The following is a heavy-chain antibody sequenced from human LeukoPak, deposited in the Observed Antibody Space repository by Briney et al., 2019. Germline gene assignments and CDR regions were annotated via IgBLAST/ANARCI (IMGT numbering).Heavy chain of an antibody. CDR3: ARRRYLVY. Sequence: RSETLSLACVVYAGSLSGFYWSWVRHPPGEWREWVWEINYSGGTTYNPSLKSRVSISVNTSKNQFSLKLSSVTAADTAVYYCARRRYLVYWGRGTLAIVSS. V-gene: IGHV4-34*01. J-gene: IGHJ4*02. CDR2: INYSGGT. CDR1: AGSLSGFY.